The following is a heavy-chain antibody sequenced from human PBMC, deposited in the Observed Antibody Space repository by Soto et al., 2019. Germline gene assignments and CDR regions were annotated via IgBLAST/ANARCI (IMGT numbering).Heavy chain of an antibody. Sequence: QVPVVQSGAEVKKPGASVKISCKTSGYSFTDDYLHWVRQAPGQGLEWVGWINPHSGSTNFAQKFLGRVSMTRDTSISTASMELFSLTSDDTAIYYCARAVYCGDDCYSYGMDVWGQGTTVTVSS. V-gene: IGHV1-2*02. D-gene: IGHD2-21*02. CDR3: ARAVYCGDDCYSYGMDV. J-gene: IGHJ6*02. CDR2: INPHSGST. CDR1: GYSFTDDY.